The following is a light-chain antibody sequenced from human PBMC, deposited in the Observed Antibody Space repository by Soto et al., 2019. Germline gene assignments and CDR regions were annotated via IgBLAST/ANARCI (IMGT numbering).Light chain of an antibody. Sequence: EIVLTQSPGTLSLSPGERATLSCRASQSVSSSYLAWYQQKPGQAPRLVIYGASSRATGIPDRFSGSGSGTHFTLTISRLEPEDFAVYYCQQYGSSPLTFGPGTKVDIK. CDR2: GAS. V-gene: IGKV3-20*01. CDR1: QSVSSSY. J-gene: IGKJ3*01. CDR3: QQYGSSPLT.